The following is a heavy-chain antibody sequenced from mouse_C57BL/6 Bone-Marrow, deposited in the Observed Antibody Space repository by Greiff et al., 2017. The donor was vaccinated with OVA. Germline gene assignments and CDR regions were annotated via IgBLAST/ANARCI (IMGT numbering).Heavy chain of an antibody. J-gene: IGHJ2*01. D-gene: IGHD1-1*01. Sequence: EVHLVESGEGLVKPGGSLKLSCAASGFTFSSYAMSWVRQTPEKRLEWVAYISSGGDYIYYADTVKGRFTISRDNARNTLYLQMSSLKSEDTAMYYCTRDNYYGSSYVRDYWGQGTTLTVSS. CDR3: TRDNYYGSSYVRDY. CDR2: ISSGGDYI. CDR1: GFTFSSYA. V-gene: IGHV5-9-1*02.